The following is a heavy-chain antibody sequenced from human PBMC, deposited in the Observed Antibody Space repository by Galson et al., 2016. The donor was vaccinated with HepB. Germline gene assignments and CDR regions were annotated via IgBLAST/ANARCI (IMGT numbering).Heavy chain of an antibody. V-gene: IGHV3-33*01. J-gene: IGHJ4*02. Sequence: LRLSCAVSGFTLSGHGLHWVRQAPGKGLEWVAIIWYDGSNKYYADSVKERFTISRDTSKNTLYLQMNSLRAEDTAVYYCARDLGSSWRSGSFDFWGQGSLVTVSS. CDR1: GFTLSGHG. CDR2: IWYDGSNK. CDR3: ARDLGSSWRSGSFDF. D-gene: IGHD6-13*01.